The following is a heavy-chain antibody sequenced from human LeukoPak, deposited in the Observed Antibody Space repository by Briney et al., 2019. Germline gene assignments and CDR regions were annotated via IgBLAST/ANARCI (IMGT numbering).Heavy chain of an antibody. CDR1: GYTFTSNW. V-gene: IGHV5-51*01. J-gene: IGHJ5*02. CDR2: IYPGDSDT. CDR3: AIPPYYYDSSGYYP. D-gene: IGHD3-22*01. Sequence: GESLKISCKASGYTFTSNWIGWVRQMPGKGLEWMGIIYPGDSDTRYSPSFQGQVTISADKSISTAYLQWSSLKASDTAMYYCAIPPYYYDSSGYYPWGQGTLVTVSS.